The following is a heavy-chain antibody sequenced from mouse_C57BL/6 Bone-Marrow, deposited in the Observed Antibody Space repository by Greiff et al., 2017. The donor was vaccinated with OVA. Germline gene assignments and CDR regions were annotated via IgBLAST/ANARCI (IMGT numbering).Heavy chain of an antibody. D-gene: IGHD1-1*01. J-gene: IGHJ2*01. CDR2: IDPSDSYT. CDR1: GYTFTSYW. CDR3: ARRDYYGSSYYFDD. V-gene: IGHV1-69*01. Sequence: VQLQQPGAELVMPGASVKLSCKASGYTFTSYWMHWVKPRPGQGLEWIGEIDPSDSYTNYNQKFKGKSTLTVDKSSSTAYMQLSSLTSEDSAVYYCARRDYYGSSYYFDDWGQGTTLTVSS.